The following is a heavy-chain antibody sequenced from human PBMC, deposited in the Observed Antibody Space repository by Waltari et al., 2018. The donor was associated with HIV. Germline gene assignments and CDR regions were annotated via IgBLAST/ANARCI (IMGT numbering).Heavy chain of an antibody. CDR2: IYHSGST. J-gene: IGHJ2*01. CDR1: GYSIRSGYY. V-gene: IGHV4-38-2*01. Sequence: QVQLQESGPGLVKPSETLSLTCAVSGYSIRSGYYWGWIRQPPGKGLEWIGSIYHSGSTYYNPSLKSRVTISVDTSKNQFSLKLSSVTAADTAVYYCARAVGITMIVAWYFDLWGRGTLVTVSS. D-gene: IGHD3-22*01. CDR3: ARAVGITMIVAWYFDL.